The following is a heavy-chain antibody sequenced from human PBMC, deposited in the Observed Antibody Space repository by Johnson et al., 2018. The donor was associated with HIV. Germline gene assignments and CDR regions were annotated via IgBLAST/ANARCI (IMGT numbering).Heavy chain of an antibody. Sequence: VQLVESGGGLVQPGGSLRLSCAASGFTFSSYAMSWVRQAPGKGLEWVGRIKSKTDAGTTDYAAPVKGRFTISRDDSKNTLYLQMNSLQTEDTGVYYCATCSDQVLLGGDAFDIGGQGTMVTVSS. CDR3: ATCSDQVLLGGDAFDI. CDR1: GFTFSSYA. J-gene: IGHJ3*02. CDR2: IKSKTDAGTT. V-gene: IGHV3-15*01. D-gene: IGHD3-16*01.